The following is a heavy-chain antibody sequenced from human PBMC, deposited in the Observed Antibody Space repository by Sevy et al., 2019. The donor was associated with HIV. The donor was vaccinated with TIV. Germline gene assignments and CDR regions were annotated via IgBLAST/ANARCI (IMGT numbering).Heavy chain of an antibody. V-gene: IGHV3-21*01. CDR1: GFTFSSYS. J-gene: IGHJ4*02. CDR2: ISSSSSYI. CDR3: ARDNRGYSSSWSPGL. D-gene: IGHD6-13*01. Sequence: GGSLRLSCAASGFTFSSYSMNWVRQAPGKGLEWVSSISSSSSYIYYADSVKGRFTISRDNAKNSLYLQMNSLRAEDTAVYYCARDNRGYSSSWSPGLWGQGTLVTVSS.